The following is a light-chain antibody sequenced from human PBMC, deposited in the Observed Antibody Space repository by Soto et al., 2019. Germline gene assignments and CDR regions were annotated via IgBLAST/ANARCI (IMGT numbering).Light chain of an antibody. CDR1: QSFXSSY. V-gene: IGKV3-20*01. CDR3: QHYGYALWT. Sequence: EIVLTQCPGTLSLSPGERATLSCRASQSFXSSYTAGYEQNPGQAPRLPXACASSMATGSPDRFSGSGSGTDFTLTISRLEPEYFAVYYCQHYGYALWTFGQGTKVDIK. CDR2: CAS. J-gene: IGKJ1*01.